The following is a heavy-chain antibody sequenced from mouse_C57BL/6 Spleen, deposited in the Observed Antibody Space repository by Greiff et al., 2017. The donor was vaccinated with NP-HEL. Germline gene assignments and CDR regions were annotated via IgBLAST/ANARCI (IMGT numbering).Heavy chain of an antibody. CDR1: GFTFTDYY. D-gene: IGHD6-1*01. J-gene: IGHJ2*01. Sequence: EVQRVESGGGLVQPGGSLSLSCAASGFTFTDYYMSWVRQPPGTALEWLGFIRNKANGYTTEYSASVKGRFTISRDNSQSILYLQIHALRAEDSATYYCARSSLYYFDFWGQGTTLTVSS. CDR2: IRNKANGYTT. CDR3: ARSSLYYFDF. V-gene: IGHV7-3*01.